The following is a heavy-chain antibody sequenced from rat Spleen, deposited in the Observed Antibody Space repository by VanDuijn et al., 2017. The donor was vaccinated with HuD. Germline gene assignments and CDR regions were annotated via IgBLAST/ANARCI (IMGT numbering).Heavy chain of an antibody. CDR2: ISPSGTKS. CDR3: ATDGYYDGIYYSVYIMDA. Sequence: EVQLVESGGGLMQPGRSLKLSCVASGFTFSVYGMHWIRQAPTKGLEWVASISPSGTKSHYRDSVKGRFTISRDNAKSTLYLQMDSLKSEDTATYYCATDGYYDGIYYSVYIMDAWAQGASVTVSS. CDR1: GFTFSVYG. J-gene: IGHJ4*01. V-gene: IGHV5-19*01. D-gene: IGHD1-12*02.